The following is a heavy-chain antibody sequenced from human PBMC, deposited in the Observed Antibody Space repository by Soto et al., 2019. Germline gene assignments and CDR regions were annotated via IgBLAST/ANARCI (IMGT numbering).Heavy chain of an antibody. CDR3: ARGFKGKGHFDY. CDR2: VYYNGFT. Sequence: SETLSLTCTVSGGSISSSSYYWAWNRQSPGKGLEWIGSVYYNGFTYYNPSLKSRVTISVDTSKNQFSLKLSSVTAADTAVYYCARGFKGKGHFDYWGQGTLVTVS. J-gene: IGHJ4*02. CDR1: GGSISSSSYY. V-gene: IGHV4-39*07.